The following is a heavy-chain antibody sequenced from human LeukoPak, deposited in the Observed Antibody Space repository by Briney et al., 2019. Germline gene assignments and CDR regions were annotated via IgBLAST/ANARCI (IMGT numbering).Heavy chain of an antibody. J-gene: IGHJ4*02. CDR2: ISYDGSNK. V-gene: IGHV3-30*04. CDR3: ARYPRGALYYFDY. CDR1: GFTFSSYA. Sequence: GGSLRLSCAASGFTFSSYAMHWVRQAPGKGLEWVAVISYDGSNKYYADSVKGRFTISRDNSKNTLYLQMNSLRAEDTAVYYCARYPRGALYYFDYWGQGTLVTVSS. D-gene: IGHD1-26*01.